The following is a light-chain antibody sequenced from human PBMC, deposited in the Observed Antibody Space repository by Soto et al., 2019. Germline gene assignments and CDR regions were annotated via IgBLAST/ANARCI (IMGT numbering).Light chain of an antibody. V-gene: IGLV1-44*01. J-gene: IGLJ2*01. Sequence: QSVLTQPPSTSGTPGQRATISCSGSSSNIGSKTVNWYQQLPGTAPKLLIYSNNQRPSGVPDRFSGSKSGTSASLAISGLQSADEADYYCAAWDDRLNGVLFGGGTKVTVL. CDR3: AAWDDRLNGVL. CDR1: SSNIGSKT. CDR2: SNN.